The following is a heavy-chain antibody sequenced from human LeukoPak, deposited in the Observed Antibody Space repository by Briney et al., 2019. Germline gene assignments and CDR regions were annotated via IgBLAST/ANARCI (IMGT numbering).Heavy chain of an antibody. Sequence: SVKVSCKASGGTFSSYAISWVRQAPGQGLEWMGGIIPIFGTANYAQKFQGRVTITADKSTSTAYMELSSLRSEDTAAYYCARGRPTTSIAAAGVNWFDPWGQGTLVTVSS. J-gene: IGHJ5*02. CDR2: IIPIFGTA. D-gene: IGHD6-13*01. CDR3: ARGRPTTSIAAAGVNWFDP. V-gene: IGHV1-69*06. CDR1: GGTFSSYA.